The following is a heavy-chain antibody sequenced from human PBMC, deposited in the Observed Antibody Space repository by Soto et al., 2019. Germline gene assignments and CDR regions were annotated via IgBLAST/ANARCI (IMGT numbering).Heavy chain of an antibody. D-gene: IGHD4-17*01. CDR2: IWYDGSNK. V-gene: IGHV3-33*01. CDR3: ARDTSFYDYGDYANYYYGMDV. Sequence: GSLRLSCAASGFTFSSYGMHWVRQAPGKGLEWVAVIWYDGSNKYYADSVKGRFTISRDNSKNTLYLQMNSLRAEDTAVYYCARDTSFYDYGDYANYYYGMDVWGQGTTVTVSS. CDR1: GFTFSSYG. J-gene: IGHJ6*02.